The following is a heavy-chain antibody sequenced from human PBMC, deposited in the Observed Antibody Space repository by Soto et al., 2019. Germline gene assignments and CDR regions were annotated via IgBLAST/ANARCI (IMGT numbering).Heavy chain of an antibody. Sequence: QVQLVQSGAEVKKPGASVKVSCKASGYTFTSYGISWVRQAPGQGLEWMGWFSAYNGNTNYAQKLQGRVTMNTDTSTSTAYMERVSRRTYDTAVYYCASRDSSSWFSHYYYGMDVWGQGTTVTVSS. V-gene: IGHV1-18*01. D-gene: IGHD6-13*01. CDR3: ASRDSSSWFSHYYYGMDV. J-gene: IGHJ6*02. CDR1: GYTFTSYG. CDR2: FSAYNGNT.